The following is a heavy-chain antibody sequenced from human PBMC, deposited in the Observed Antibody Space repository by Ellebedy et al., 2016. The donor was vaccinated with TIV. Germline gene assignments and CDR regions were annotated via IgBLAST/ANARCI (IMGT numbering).Heavy chain of an antibody. Sequence: SETLSLXXAVSGGSISSSNWYSRVRQPLGKGQEWLGEIYHTGSTNYNPSLKSRVTISEDKSKNQFSLNLSSVTAADTAVYYCARGEDTMVPDNWGQGTLVTVSS. CDR3: ARGEDTMVPDN. J-gene: IGHJ4*02. CDR2: IYHTGST. D-gene: IGHD3-10*01. V-gene: IGHV4-4*02. CDR1: GGSISSSNW.